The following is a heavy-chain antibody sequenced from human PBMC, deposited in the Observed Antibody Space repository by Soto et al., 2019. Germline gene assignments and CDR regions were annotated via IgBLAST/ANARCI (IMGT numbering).Heavy chain of an antibody. Sequence: GESLKISCKGSGYSFTGYWIAWVRQMPGKGLEWMGIIYPGDSDTRISLSLQGQVTISADKSISTAYLQWSSLKASDTAMYYCARLGYSGGWYGDFWGQGTLVTVSS. V-gene: IGHV5-51*01. D-gene: IGHD6-19*01. CDR1: GYSFTGYW. J-gene: IGHJ4*02. CDR2: IYPGDSDT. CDR3: ARLGYSGGWYGDF.